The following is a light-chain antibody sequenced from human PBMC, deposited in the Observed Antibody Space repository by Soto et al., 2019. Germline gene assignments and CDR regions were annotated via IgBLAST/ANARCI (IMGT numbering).Light chain of an antibody. CDR3: QQSYSTPPST. J-gene: IGKJ5*01. CDR1: QSISSY. CDR2: AAS. V-gene: IGKV1-39*01. Sequence: IPMTQSPSSLSASVGDRVTITCRASQSISSYLNWYQQKPGKAPRLLIYAASSLQSGVPSRFSGSGAGTEYTLPISSLQPEDFAAYYCQQSYSTPPSTFGQGTRLEIK.